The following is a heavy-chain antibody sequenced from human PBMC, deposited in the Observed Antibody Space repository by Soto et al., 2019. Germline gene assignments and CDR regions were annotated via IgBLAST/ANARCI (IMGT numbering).Heavy chain of an antibody. CDR3: AKLGYCYSASCSGFDY. CDR2: VSGGAFSS. V-gene: IGHV3-23*01. D-gene: IGHD2-2*01. J-gene: IGHJ4*02. CDR1: GFTFSTYA. Sequence: VRLLESGGGLVQPGGSLRLSCAASGFTFSTYAMTWVRQAPGKGLEWVSTVSGGAFSSYYADSVKGRFTISRDNSKNTLYLQMDSLRAEDTAVYYCAKLGYCYSASCSGFDYWGQGTLVTVSS.